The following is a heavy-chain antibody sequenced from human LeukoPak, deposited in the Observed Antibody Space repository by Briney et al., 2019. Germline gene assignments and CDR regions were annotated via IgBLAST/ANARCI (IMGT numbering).Heavy chain of an antibody. J-gene: IGHJ4*02. D-gene: IGHD3-22*01. V-gene: IGHV4-4*07. CDR2: IYTSGST. CDR3: ARTYYYDSSGYGIN. CDR1: GGSISSYY. Sequence: SETLSLTCTVSGGSISSYYWSWIRQPAGKGLEWIGRIYTSGSTNYYPSLKSRVTMSVDTSKNQFSLKLSSVTAADTAVYYCARTYYYDSSGYGINWGQGTLVTVSS.